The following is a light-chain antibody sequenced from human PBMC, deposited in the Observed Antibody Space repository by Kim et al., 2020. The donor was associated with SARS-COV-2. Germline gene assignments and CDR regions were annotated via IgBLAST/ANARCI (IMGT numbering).Light chain of an antibody. Sequence: QSALTQPASVSGSPGQSITISCTGTSSDVGGFNYVSWYQQHPGKAPKLMIYDVSKWPSGVSNRFSGSKSGNTASLTISGLQAEDEADYYCSSYTRSSTYVFGSGTKVTVL. J-gene: IGLJ1*01. V-gene: IGLV2-14*03. CDR2: DVS. CDR3: SSYTRSSTYV. CDR1: SSDVGGFNY.